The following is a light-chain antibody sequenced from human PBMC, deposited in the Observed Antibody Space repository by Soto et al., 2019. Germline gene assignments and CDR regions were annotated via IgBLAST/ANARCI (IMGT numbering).Light chain of an antibody. Sequence: DIQMTQSPSTLSASIGSRVTITCRASQSIRSWLAWYQQKPGRAPKLLIYDASSLESGVPSRFSGSGSGTAFTLTISSLQPDDFAIYYCQQYNSYWTFGQGTKVEIK. V-gene: IGKV1-5*01. J-gene: IGKJ1*01. CDR2: DAS. CDR3: QQYNSYWT. CDR1: QSIRSW.